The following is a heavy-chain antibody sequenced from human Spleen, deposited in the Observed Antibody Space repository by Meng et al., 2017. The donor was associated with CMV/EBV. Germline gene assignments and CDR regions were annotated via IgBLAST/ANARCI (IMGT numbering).Heavy chain of an antibody. CDR2: IYHSGVS. CDR1: GGSISSNYW. J-gene: IGHJ6*02. Sequence: SETLSLTCVVSGGSISSNYWWNWVRQSPGKGLEWIGKIYHSGVSNYTPSLRSRVTMSVDKSKNQFSLKLSSVTAADTAVYYCATSGFNYGMDVWGQGTTVTVSS. D-gene: IGHD3-22*01. CDR3: ATSGFNYGMDV. V-gene: IGHV4/OR15-8*01.